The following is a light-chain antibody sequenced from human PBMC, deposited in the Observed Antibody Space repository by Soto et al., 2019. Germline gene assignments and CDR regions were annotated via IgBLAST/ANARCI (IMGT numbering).Light chain of an antibody. CDR2: GAS. Sequence: EIVLTQSPGTLSLSPGERATLSCRASQSVTSNHLAWYQQKPGQAPGLLIYGASSRATGIPNRFSGSGSGTDFTLTISRLEPEEFAVYYCQQYGNSPQTFGQGTKV. CDR3: QQYGNSPQT. J-gene: IGKJ1*01. V-gene: IGKV3-20*01. CDR1: QSVTSNH.